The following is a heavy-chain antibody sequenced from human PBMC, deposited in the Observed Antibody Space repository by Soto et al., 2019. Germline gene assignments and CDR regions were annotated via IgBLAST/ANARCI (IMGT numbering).Heavy chain of an antibody. Sequence: PGGSLRLSCSASGFTFSSYAMHWVRQAPGKGLEWVSDISGSGGVTYYADSVKGRFTVSRDNFKNTLYLQMNSLRAEDTAMYYCAKESLTVPLSHFDYWGQGTLVTVSS. V-gene: IGHV3-23*01. CDR2: ISGSGGVT. J-gene: IGHJ4*02. CDR3: AKESLTVPLSHFDY. D-gene: IGHD4-17*01. CDR1: GFTFSSYA.